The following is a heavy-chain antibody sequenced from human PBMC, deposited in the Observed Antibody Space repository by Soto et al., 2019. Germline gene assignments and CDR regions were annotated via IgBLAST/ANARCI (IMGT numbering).Heavy chain of an antibody. CDR3: ARVGGKLEIPY. Sequence: GASVKVSCKASGGTFSSYAISWVRQAPGQGLEWMGGIIPIFGTASYAQKFQGRVTITADESTSTAYMELSSLRSEDTAVYYCARVGGKLEIPYWGQGTLVTVSS. D-gene: IGHD3-16*01. V-gene: IGHV1-69*13. CDR2: IIPIFGTA. CDR1: GGTFSSYA. J-gene: IGHJ4*02.